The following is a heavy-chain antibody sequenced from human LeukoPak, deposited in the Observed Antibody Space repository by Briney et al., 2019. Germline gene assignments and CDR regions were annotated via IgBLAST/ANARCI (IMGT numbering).Heavy chain of an antibody. CDR3: ARKYGSSSPHS. J-gene: IGHJ4*02. Sequence: SETLSLTCTGSGGSISSSAYFWGWVRQPPGKGLEWRGSIYCSGTTYYNPSLKSRVSMSVDTSRNQFTLRLTSVTAADTAVYYCARKYGSSSPHSWGQGTLVTVSS. D-gene: IGHD6-6*01. CDR2: IYCSGTT. CDR1: GGSISSSAYF. V-gene: IGHV4-39*06.